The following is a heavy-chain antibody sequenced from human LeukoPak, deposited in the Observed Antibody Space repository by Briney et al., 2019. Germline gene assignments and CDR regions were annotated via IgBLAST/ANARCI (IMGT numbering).Heavy chain of an antibody. CDR1: GFTFSSYW. Sequence: GGSLRLSCAASGFTFSSYWMHWVRQAPGKGLVWVSRINSDGSSTTYADSVKGRFTISRDNAKNTLYLQMNSLRAEDTAVYYCARVTAVAGTSVGVDAWGQGILVTVS. D-gene: IGHD6-19*01. CDR3: ARVTAVAGTSVGVDA. J-gene: IGHJ4*02. V-gene: IGHV3-74*01. CDR2: INSDGSST.